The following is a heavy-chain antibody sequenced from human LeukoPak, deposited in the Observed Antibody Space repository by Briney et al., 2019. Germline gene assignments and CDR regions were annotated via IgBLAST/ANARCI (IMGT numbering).Heavy chain of an antibody. Sequence: LSLTCAVYGGSFSDYYMSWIRQAPGKGLEWVSYISSSGSTIYYADSVKGRFTISRDNAKNSLFLQMTSLRAEDTAVYYCARTGYCSGGSCFYYYYYYMDVWGKGTTITVSS. CDR3: ARTGYCSGGSCFYYYYYYMDV. CDR1: GGSFSDYY. CDR2: ISSSGSTI. J-gene: IGHJ6*03. V-gene: IGHV3-11*04. D-gene: IGHD2-15*01.